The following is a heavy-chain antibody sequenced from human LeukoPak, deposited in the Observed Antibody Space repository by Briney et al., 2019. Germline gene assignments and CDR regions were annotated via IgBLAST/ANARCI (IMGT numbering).Heavy chain of an antibody. D-gene: IGHD2-15*01. V-gene: IGHV4-59*08. CDR3: VRLLRYCSGGSCVDGYFQH. Sequence: SETLSLTCTVSGGSISSYYWSWIRQPPGKGLEWIGYIYYSGSTNYNPSLKSRVTISVDTSKNQFSLKLSSVTAADTAVYYCVRLLRYCSGGSCVDGYFQHWGQGTLVTVSS. CDR1: GGSISSYY. J-gene: IGHJ1*01. CDR2: IYYSGST.